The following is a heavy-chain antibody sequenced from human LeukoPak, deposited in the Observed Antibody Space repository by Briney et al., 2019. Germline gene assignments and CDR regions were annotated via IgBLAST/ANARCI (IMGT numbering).Heavy chain of an antibody. CDR3: ARGPYSSGGDYFDC. V-gene: IGHV3-48*03. J-gene: IGHJ4*02. CDR2: INGRGSTT. CDR1: GFTFSTFE. Sequence: PGGSLRLSCAASGFTFSTFEMNWVRQAPGKGLEWVSYINGRGSTTYYADSLKGRFTISRDNAKNSLYLQMNSLRAEDTAVYYCARGPYSSGGDYFDCWGQGTLVTVSS. D-gene: IGHD6-19*01.